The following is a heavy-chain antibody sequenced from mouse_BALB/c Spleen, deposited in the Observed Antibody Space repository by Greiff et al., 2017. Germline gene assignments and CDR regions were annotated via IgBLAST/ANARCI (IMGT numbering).Heavy chain of an antibody. CDR3: ARTMITTYAMDY. J-gene: IGHJ4*01. CDR1: GFTFSDYY. V-gene: IGHV5-4*02. Sequence: EVKLVESGGGLVKPGGSLKLSCAASGFTFSDYYMYWVRQTPEKRLEWVATISDGGSYTYYPDSVKGRFTISRDNAKNNLYLQMSSLKSEDTAMYYCARTMITTYAMDYWGQGTSVTVSS. CDR2: ISDGGSYT. D-gene: IGHD2-4*01.